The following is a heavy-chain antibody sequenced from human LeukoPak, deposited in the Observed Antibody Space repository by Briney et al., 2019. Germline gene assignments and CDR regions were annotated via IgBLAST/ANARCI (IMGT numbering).Heavy chain of an antibody. Sequence: SGPALVKPTQTLTLTCTFSGFSLSTSGMCVNWIRQPPGKALEWLARIDWDDDKYYSTSLKTRLTISKDTSKNQVVLTMTNMDPVDTATYYCARSTSTAVAGSWFDPWGQGILVTVSP. J-gene: IGHJ5*02. D-gene: IGHD6-19*01. CDR3: ARSTSTAVAGSWFDP. CDR1: GFSLSTSGMC. V-gene: IGHV2-70*11. CDR2: IDWDDDK.